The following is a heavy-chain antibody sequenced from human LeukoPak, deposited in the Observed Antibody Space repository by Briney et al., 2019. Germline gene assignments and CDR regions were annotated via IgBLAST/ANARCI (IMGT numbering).Heavy chain of an antibody. Sequence: ASVKVSCKASGYTFTSYGISWVRQAPGQGLEWMGWISAYNGNTNYAQRLQGGVTMTTDTSTSTAYMELRSLRSDDTAVYFCARVNNYDILSSFDYWGQGTLVTVSS. V-gene: IGHV1-18*01. D-gene: IGHD3-9*01. CDR1: GYTFTSYG. CDR3: ARVNNYDILSSFDY. J-gene: IGHJ4*02. CDR2: ISAYNGNT.